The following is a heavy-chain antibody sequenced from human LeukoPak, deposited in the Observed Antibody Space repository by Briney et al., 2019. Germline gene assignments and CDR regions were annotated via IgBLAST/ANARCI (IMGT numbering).Heavy chain of an antibody. V-gene: IGHV3-21*01. D-gene: IGHD3-3*01. CDR2: ITSDGSHI. CDR1: GFTFSDYA. CDR3: GRDWRY. J-gene: IGHJ4*02. Sequence: GGSLRLSCAASGFTFSDYAMNWVRQAPGKGLEWVSSITSDGSHIYSAGSVEGRFTISRDNAKNSLYLQMSSLRADDTAVYYCGRDWRYWGQGALVTVSS.